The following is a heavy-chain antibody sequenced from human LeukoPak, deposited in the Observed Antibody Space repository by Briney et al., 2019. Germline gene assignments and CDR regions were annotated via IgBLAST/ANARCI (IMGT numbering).Heavy chain of an antibody. V-gene: IGHV3-21*01. J-gene: IGHJ4*02. CDR1: GFTFSSYS. CDR2: ISSSSSYI. D-gene: IGHD2-21*02. CDR3: ARASEVVTAYIDY. Sequence: GGSLRLSCAASGFTFSSYSMNWVRQAPGKGLEWVSSISSSSSYIYYADSVKGRFTISRDNAKNSLCLQMNSLRAEDTAVYYCARASEVVTAYIDYWGQGTLVTVSS.